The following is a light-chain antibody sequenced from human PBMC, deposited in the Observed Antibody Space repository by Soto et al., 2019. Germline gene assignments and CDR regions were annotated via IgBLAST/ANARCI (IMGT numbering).Light chain of an antibody. J-gene: IGKJ2*01. V-gene: IGKV3-20*01. Sequence: ENVLTQSPGTLSLSPGERATLSCRASQSVTSNYLGWYQQKPGQAPRLLIYGASSRATAIPERFSGSGSGTDFTLTISRLEPEDCAVYYCLKYDSSPYTFGKGAKLEIK. CDR2: GAS. CDR1: QSVTSNY. CDR3: LKYDSSPYT.